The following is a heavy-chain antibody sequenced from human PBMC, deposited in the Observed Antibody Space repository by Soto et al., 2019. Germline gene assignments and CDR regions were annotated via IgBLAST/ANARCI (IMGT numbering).Heavy chain of an antibody. CDR2: ISYDGSNK. Sequence: ESGGGVVQPGRSLRLSCAASGFIFSSYGLHWVRQAPGKGLEWVAVISYDGSNKYYADSVKGRFTISRDNSKNTLYLEMIRLRTEDTAVYYCAKDAYYYDSGSHYDYWGQGNLVTVSS. CDR3: AKDAYYYDSGSHYDY. J-gene: IGHJ4*02. D-gene: IGHD3-10*01. V-gene: IGHV3-30*18. CDR1: GFIFSSYG.